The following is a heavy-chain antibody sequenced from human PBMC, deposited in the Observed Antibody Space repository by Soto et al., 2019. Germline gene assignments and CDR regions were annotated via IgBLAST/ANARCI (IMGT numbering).Heavy chain of an antibody. CDR1: GGSISGGDYY. V-gene: IGHV4-30-4*01. CDR2: IYYSGST. Sequence: SKTLSLTCIVSGGSISGGDYYWCRICQPPRKGLEWIGYIYYSGSTYYTPSLKSRVTISVDTSKNQFSLKLSSVTAADTAVYYFGRAATGCGNAFDIWGQGTMVTV. J-gene: IGHJ3*02. D-gene: IGHD2-15*01. CDR3: GRAATGCGNAFDI.